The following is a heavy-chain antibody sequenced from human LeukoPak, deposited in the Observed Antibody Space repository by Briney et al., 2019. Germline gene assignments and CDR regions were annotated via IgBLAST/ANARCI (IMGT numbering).Heavy chain of an antibody. CDR1: GYTLTTYG. CDR3: PMVPPYYDILTGYYTLRGMDV. V-gene: IGHV1-18*01. D-gene: IGHD3-9*01. J-gene: IGHJ6*04. Sequence: ASVKVSCKTSGYTLTTYGISGVRQARAQGLEGMGWNSAYNGDTNYAQNLQDRLNFTTDTSTNTDYVDLKGLTSDHTPVYSCPMVPPYYDILTGYYTLRGMDVWGKGTTVTVSS. CDR2: NSAYNGDT.